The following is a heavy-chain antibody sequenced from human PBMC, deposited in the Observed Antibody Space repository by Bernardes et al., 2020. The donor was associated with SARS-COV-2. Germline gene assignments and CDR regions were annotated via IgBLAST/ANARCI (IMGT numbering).Heavy chain of an antibody. V-gene: IGHV3-33*01. D-gene: IGHD4-17*01. CDR2: IWDDGSNG. Sequence: GGSLRLSCAASGFTFTYYSMHWVRQAPGKGLEWVAIIWDDGSNGYYADSVKGRFTISRDNSKNTLYLQMSRLTDEDTAIYYCTRAVGSTVTTARLDYWGQGTLITVS. J-gene: IGHJ4*02. CDR1: GFTFTYYS. CDR3: TRAVGSTVTTARLDY.